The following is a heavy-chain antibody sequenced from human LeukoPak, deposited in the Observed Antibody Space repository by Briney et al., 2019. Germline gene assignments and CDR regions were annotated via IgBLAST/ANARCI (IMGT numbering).Heavy chain of an antibody. CDR2: INPNSGGT. CDR1: GYTFTGYY. V-gene: IGHV1-2*06. Sequence: ASVKVSCKASGYTFTGYYMHWVRQAPGQGLEWMGRINPNSGGTNYAQNFHGRVTMTRDTSISTAYLDLSRLSSDDTAVYYCVRDLNWGNIYWGQGILVTVSS. D-gene: IGHD7-27*01. J-gene: IGHJ4*02. CDR3: VRDLNWGNIY.